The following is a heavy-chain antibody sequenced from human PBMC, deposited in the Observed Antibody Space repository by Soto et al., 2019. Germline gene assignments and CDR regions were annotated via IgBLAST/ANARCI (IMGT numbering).Heavy chain of an antibody. Sequence: GGSLRLSCAASGFTFKDYAMSWVRQAPGKGLQWVSAISGSGADTYYADSVKGRFTITRDNSKNTLSLQMNGLRAEDTAVYYCAKTITVAGAFDSWGQGTLVTVSS. V-gene: IGHV3-23*01. CDR2: ISGSGADT. D-gene: IGHD6-19*01. CDR1: GFTFKDYA. J-gene: IGHJ4*02. CDR3: AKTITVAGAFDS.